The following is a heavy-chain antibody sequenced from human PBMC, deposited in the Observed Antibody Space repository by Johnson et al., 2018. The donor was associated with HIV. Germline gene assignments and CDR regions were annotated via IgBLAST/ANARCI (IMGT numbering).Heavy chain of an antibody. D-gene: IGHD1-26*01. Sequence: QVQLVESGGGVVQPGRSLRLSCAASGFTFSSYAMNWVRQAPGKGLEWVAVISYDGSNKYYADSVKGRVTIYRDNSKNTLYLQMNSMRAEDTAVYYCARQYRNSGSRTGAFDIWGQGTMVTVSS. V-gene: IGHV3-30-3*01. CDR2: ISYDGSNK. J-gene: IGHJ3*02. CDR3: ARQYRNSGSRTGAFDI. CDR1: GFTFSSYA.